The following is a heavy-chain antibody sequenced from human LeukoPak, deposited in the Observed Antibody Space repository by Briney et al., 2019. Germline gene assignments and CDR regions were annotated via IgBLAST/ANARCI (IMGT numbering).Heavy chain of an antibody. CDR3: ARARSTTSRGFYYFDY. V-gene: IGHV4-4*07. J-gene: IGHJ4*02. CDR2: IDASGNT. Sequence: SETLSLTCTVSGGSISYYYWTWIRQPAGKGLEWIGRIDASGNTKYTPSLRSRVTLSIDTSGQQFSLKLSSVTAADTAVYYCARARSTTSRGFYYFDYWGQGTLVTVSS. D-gene: IGHD2-2*01. CDR1: GGSISYYY.